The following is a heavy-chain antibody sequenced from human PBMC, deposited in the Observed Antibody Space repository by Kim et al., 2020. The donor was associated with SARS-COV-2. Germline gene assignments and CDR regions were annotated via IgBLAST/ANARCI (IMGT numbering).Heavy chain of an antibody. D-gene: IGHD3-3*01. CDR2: IYYSGST. Sequence: SETLSLTCTVSGGSISSYYWSWIRQPPGKGLEWIGYIYYSGSTNYNPSLKSRVTISVDTSKNQFSLKLSSVTAADTAVYYCASGVLRFLEWPPSAFDIWGQGTMVTVSS. V-gene: IGHV4-59*01. J-gene: IGHJ3*02. CDR1: GGSISSYY. CDR3: ASGVLRFLEWPPSAFDI.